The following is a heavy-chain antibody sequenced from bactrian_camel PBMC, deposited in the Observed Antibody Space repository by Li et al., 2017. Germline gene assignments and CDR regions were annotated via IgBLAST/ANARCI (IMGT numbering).Heavy chain of an antibody. Sequence: QVQLVESGGGSVQAGGSLRLSCAVSGDIISTYCMAWFRQAPGKEREGVAEVDDDGSTTYVDSVKGRFTISKDNAKNIFYLQMNSLKPDDTAMYYCAAERGDSCSFYTDAVSDDWSYRGHGTQVTVSS. CDR2: VDDDGST. J-gene: IGHJ4*01. D-gene: IGHD4*01. CDR3: AAERGDSCSFYTDAVSDDWSY. CDR1: GDIISTYC. V-gene: IGHV3S53*01.